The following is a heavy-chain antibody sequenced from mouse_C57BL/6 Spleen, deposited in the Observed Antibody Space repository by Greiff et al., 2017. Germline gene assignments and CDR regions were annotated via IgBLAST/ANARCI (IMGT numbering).Heavy chain of an antibody. CDR1: GYSITSGYY. J-gene: IGHJ2*01. CDR2: ISYDGSN. CDR3: ARDTTVPLYFDY. D-gene: IGHD1-1*01. Sequence: EVKLQESGPGLVKPSQSLSLTCSVTGYSITSGYYWNWIRQFPGNKLEWMGYISYDGSNNYNPTLKNLISITRDTSKNQFFLKLNSVTTEDTATYYCARDTTVPLYFDYWGQGTTLTVSS. V-gene: IGHV3-6*01.